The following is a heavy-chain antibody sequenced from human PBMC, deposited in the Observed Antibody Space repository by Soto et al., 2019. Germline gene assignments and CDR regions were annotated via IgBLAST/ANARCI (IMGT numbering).Heavy chain of an antibody. V-gene: IGHV1-18*01. J-gene: IGHJ6*02. CDR2: ISAYNGNT. Sequence: ASVKVSCKASGYTFTSYGISWVRQAPGQGLEWMGWISAYNGNTNYAQKLQGRVTMTTDTSTSTAYMELRSLRSDDTAVYYCARYCSSGSCYWVYYYGMDVWGQGTTVTVSS. D-gene: IGHD2-15*01. CDR1: GYTFTSYG. CDR3: ARYCSSGSCYWVYYYGMDV.